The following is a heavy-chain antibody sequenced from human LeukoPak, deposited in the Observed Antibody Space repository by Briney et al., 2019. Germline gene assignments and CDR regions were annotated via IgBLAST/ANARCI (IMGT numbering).Heavy chain of an antibody. CDR1: GFTFSSYA. CDR3: ARVYGDYVSSLDY. V-gene: IGHV3-23*01. J-gene: IGHJ4*02. Sequence: PGGSLRLSCAASGFTFSSYAMTWVRQAPGQGLEWFSTISGSGTSTYYADSVKGRFTISRDNSKTTLYLQMNSLRADDTAVYYCARVYGDYVSSLDYWGQGTLVTVSS. D-gene: IGHD4-17*01. CDR2: ISGSGTST.